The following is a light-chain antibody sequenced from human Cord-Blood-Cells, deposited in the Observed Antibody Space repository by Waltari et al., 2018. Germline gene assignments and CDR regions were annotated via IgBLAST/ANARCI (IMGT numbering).Light chain of an antibody. CDR2: LGF. CDR1: QSLLHSNGYNY. V-gene: IGKV2-28*01. Sequence: IVMTQSPLSLPVTPGEPASISCRSSQSLLHSNGYNYLDWYLQKPGQSPQLLFYLGFSRASGVPDRFSGSGSGTDCTLKISRVEAEDVGVYYCMQALQTLLTFGGGTKVEIK. J-gene: IGKJ4*01. CDR3: MQALQTLLT.